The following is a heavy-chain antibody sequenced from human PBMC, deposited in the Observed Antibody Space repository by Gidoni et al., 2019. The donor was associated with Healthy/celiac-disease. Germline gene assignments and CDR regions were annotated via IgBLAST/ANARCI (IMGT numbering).Heavy chain of an antibody. Sequence: EVQLVQSGAEVNKPGESLKISCTGSGYSFTSYWIGWVRQMPGKGLEWMGIIYPGDSDTRYSPSFQGQVTISADKPISTAYLQWSSLKASDTAMYYCARLPRTIFGVVIMPWFDPWGQGTLVTVSS. CDR3: ARLPRTIFGVVIMPWFDP. CDR2: IYPGDSDT. CDR1: GYSFTSYW. J-gene: IGHJ5*02. D-gene: IGHD3-3*01. V-gene: IGHV5-51*04.